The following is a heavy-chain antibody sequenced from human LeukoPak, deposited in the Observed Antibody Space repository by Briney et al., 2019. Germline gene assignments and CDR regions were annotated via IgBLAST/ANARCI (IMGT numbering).Heavy chain of an antibody. CDR3: ARGQPLSRRVVVAAFDP. J-gene: IGHJ5*02. V-gene: IGHV4-34*01. D-gene: IGHD2-15*01. CDR1: GGSFSDYY. CDR2: INHSGST. Sequence: SETLSLTCAVYGGSFSDYYWSWIRQPPGKGLEWIGEINHSGSTNYNPSLKSRVTISVDTSKNQFSLKLSSVTAADTAVYYCARGQPLSRRVVVAAFDPWGQGTLVTVSS.